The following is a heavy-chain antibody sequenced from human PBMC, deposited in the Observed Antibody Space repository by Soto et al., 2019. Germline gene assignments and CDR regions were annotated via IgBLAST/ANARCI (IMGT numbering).Heavy chain of an antibody. V-gene: IGHV1-18*01. J-gene: IGHJ6*03. Sequence: GASVKVSCKASGYTFTSYGISWVRQAPGQGLEWMGWISPNNGGTNYAQKLQGWVTMTTDTSISTAYMELRRLRSDDTAVYYCARGVRSGYSGYEGDFGYYYYYMDVWGKGTTVTVSS. CDR2: ISPNNGGT. CDR3: ARGVRSGYSGYEGDFGYYYYYMDV. D-gene: IGHD5-12*01. CDR1: GYTFTSYG.